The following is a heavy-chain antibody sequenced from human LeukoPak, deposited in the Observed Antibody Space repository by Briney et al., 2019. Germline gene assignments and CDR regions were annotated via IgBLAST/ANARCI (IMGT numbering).Heavy chain of an antibody. Sequence: GGSLRLSCAASAFTISTYEMNWVRQAPGKGLEWASSITFSGSTIYYADSVKGRFTISRDNAKNSLYLQMNSLRAEDTAVYYCARKMATISRNFDYWGQGTLVTVSS. CDR1: AFTISTYE. CDR2: ITFSGSTI. J-gene: IGHJ4*02. CDR3: ARKMATISRNFDY. D-gene: IGHD5-24*01. V-gene: IGHV3-48*03.